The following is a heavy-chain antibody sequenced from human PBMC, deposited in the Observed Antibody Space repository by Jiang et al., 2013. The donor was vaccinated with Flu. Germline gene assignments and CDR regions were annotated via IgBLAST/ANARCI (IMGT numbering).Heavy chain of an antibody. Sequence: GLVKPSGTLSLTCAVSGGSISNSILWSWVRQPPGKGLEWIGEIYLLSSTNYNPSLKRRVTISLDTSKKQFSLKLSSVTAADTAVYYCARASKRSVVGRSGMDVWGQGTTVTVSS. CDR1: GGSISNSIL. CDR2: IYLLSST. D-gene: IGHD2-15*01. J-gene: IGHJ6*02. V-gene: IGHV4-4*02. CDR3: ARASKRSVVGRSGMDV.